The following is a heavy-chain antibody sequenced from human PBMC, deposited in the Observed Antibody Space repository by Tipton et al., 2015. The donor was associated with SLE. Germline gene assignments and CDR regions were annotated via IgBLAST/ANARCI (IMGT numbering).Heavy chain of an antibody. V-gene: IGHV4-59*11. CDR2: SYYTGST. Sequence: TLSLTCTVSGGSISSHYWCWIRQSPGKGLEWIGYSYYTGSTYYNPSLKSRVTISIDTSKNQFSLSLSSVTAADTAVYYCARLIGHSTYEFWFDPWGQGTLVTVSS. CDR1: GGSISSHY. D-gene: IGHD4-11*01. J-gene: IGHJ5*02. CDR3: ARLIGHSTYEFWFDP.